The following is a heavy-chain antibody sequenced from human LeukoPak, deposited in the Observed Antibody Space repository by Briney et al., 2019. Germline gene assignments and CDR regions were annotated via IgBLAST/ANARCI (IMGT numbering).Heavy chain of an antibody. CDR3: ATALMKYYYYYMDV. Sequence: SETLSLTCAVYGGSFSGYYWSWIRQPPGKGLEWIGEINHSGSTNYNTSLKSRVTISVDTSKNQFSLKLSSVAAADTAVYYCATALMKYYYYYMDVWGKGTTVTVSS. CDR1: GGSFSGYY. V-gene: IGHV4-34*01. J-gene: IGHJ6*03. CDR2: INHSGST.